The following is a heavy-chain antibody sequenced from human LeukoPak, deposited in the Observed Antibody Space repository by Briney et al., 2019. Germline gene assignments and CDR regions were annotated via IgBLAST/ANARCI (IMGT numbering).Heavy chain of an antibody. Sequence: SETLSLTCTVSGGSISTYYGNWIRQAPGKGLEWIGYICYSGSTNYNPSLKSRVTMSVDTSRNQFSLKLSSVTAADTAVYYCARGPLRSGYYRPNWFDPWGQGTLVTVSS. J-gene: IGHJ5*02. D-gene: IGHD3-3*01. CDR3: ARGPLRSGYYRPNWFDP. V-gene: IGHV4-59*01. CDR2: ICYSGST. CDR1: GGSISTYY.